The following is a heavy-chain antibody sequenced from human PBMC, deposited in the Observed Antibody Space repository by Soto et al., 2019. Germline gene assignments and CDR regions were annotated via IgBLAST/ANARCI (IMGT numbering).Heavy chain of an antibody. CDR1: GYTFTSYA. J-gene: IGHJ4*02. CDR2: INAGNGNT. CDR3: ARDPGYSYGYN. D-gene: IGHD5-18*01. V-gene: IGHV1-3*01. Sequence: QVQLVQSGAEVKKPGASVKVSCKASGYTFTSYAMQWVRLAPGQRLEWMGWINAGNGNTKYSQKFQGRVTITRDTSASTAYMELSSLRSEDTAVYYCARDPGYSYGYNWGQGTLVTVSS.